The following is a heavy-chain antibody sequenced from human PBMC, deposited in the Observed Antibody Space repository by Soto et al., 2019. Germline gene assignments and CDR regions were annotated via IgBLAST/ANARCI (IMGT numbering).Heavy chain of an antibody. CDR1: GFTFYTYA. V-gene: IGHV3-23*01. J-gene: IGHJ4*02. Sequence: EVQLLESGGGLVQPGGSLRLSCTASGFTFYTYAMTWVRQAPGKGLEWVSSITDTGVTTYYADSVKGRFTISRDNSKNTLYLQMNSLRTDDSAVYYCANDTPVVMFLFDSWGRGTLVTVSS. CDR3: ANDTPVVMFLFDS. D-gene: IGHD2-15*01. CDR2: ITDTGVTT.